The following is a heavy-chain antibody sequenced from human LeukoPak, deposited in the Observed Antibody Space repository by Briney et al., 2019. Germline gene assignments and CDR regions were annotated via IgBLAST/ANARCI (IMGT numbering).Heavy chain of an antibody. D-gene: IGHD2-15*01. V-gene: IGHV3-74*01. CDR3: ARGSSVVGLD. CDR2: INGDGSST. CDR1: GFTFSSYW. J-gene: IGHJ4*02. Sequence: GGSLTLSFAASGFTFSSYWMHWVRQAPGKGLVWVSRINGDGSSTSYAESVKGRFTNSRDSAKNTLYLQMSSLKAEDTAGDYCARGSSVVGLDWGQGTLVTVSS.